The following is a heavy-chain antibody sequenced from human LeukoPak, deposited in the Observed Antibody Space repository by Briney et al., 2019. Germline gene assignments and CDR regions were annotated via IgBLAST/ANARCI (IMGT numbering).Heavy chain of an antibody. Sequence: PSETLSLTCAVYGGSFSNYWSWIRQPPGKGLEWIGEINQRGSTKYNPSLKSRVAISDDTSKRQFSLKLSFVAAADTAVYYCARDRVTTGGFDPWGQGTLVTVSS. CDR1: GGSFSNY. CDR3: ARDRVTTGGFDP. V-gene: IGHV4-34*01. D-gene: IGHD4-11*01. CDR2: INQRGST. J-gene: IGHJ5*02.